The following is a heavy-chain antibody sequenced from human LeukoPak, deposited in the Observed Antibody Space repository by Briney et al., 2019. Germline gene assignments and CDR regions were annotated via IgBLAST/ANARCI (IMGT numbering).Heavy chain of an antibody. V-gene: IGHV3-48*01. CDR1: GFTFSSYS. CDR3: ARDEWELSEFDY. J-gene: IGHJ4*02. Sequence: GRTLRLSCAASGFTFSSYSMNWVRHPPGKGLEWVSYISSSSSTIYYADSVKGRFTISRDNAKNSLYLQMNSLRAEDTAVYYCARDEWELSEFDYWGQGTLVTVSS. D-gene: IGHD1-26*01. CDR2: ISSSSSTI.